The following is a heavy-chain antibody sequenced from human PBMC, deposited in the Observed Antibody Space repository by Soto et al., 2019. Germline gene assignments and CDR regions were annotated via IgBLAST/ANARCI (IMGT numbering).Heavy chain of an antibody. J-gene: IGHJ6*02. Sequence: SQTLSLTCTVSGGSISSDSFYWAWIRQPPGKGLEWIGIIYYSGDTYYNPSLAGRLTMSVDTSNQFSLTLRSVTAADTALYYCARNQPQRYCSGGTCRPAYGMDVCGQRTTFTVSS. CDR1: GGSISSDSFY. D-gene: IGHD2-15*01. CDR2: IYYSGDT. CDR3: ARNQPQRYCSGGTCRPAYGMDV. V-gene: IGHV4-39*01.